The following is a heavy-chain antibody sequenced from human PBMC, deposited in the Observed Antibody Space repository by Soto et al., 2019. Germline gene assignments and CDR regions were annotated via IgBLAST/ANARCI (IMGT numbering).Heavy chain of an antibody. D-gene: IGHD2-8*01. CDR1: GFTFSSYW. CDR2: INSNGSST. CDR3: ARDRYCTNGVCRDY. J-gene: IGHJ4*02. V-gene: IGHV3-74*01. Sequence: PGGSLRLSCAASGFTFSSYWMHWVRQAPGKGLVWVSRINSNGSSTNYADSVKGRFTISRDNAKNTLYLQMNSLRAEDTVVYYCARDRYCTNGVCRDYWGQGTLVTVSS.